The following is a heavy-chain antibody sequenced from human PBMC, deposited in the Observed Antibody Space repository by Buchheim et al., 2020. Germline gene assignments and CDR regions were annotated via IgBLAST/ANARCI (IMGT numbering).Heavy chain of an antibody. V-gene: IGHV3-23*01. J-gene: IGHJ4*02. Sequence: EVQLLESGGGLVQPGGSLRLSCAASGFPFSSYGMSWVRQAPGKGLEWVSSISASGGSAYYADSVKGRFTIPRERSKNTLHLQMNSLRAEDTAVYYCAKTLMGASRPYFDYWGQGTL. D-gene: IGHD1-26*01. CDR3: AKTLMGASRPYFDY. CDR1: GFPFSSYG. CDR2: ISASGGSA.